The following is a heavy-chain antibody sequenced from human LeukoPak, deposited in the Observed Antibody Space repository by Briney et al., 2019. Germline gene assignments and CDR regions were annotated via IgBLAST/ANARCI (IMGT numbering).Heavy chain of an antibody. Sequence: SSETLSLTCTVSGGSISSYYWSWIRQPPGKGLEWIGYIYYSGSTNYNPSLKSRVTISVDTSKNQFSLKLSSVTAADTAVYYCARVRQLVQADAFDIWGQGTMVTVSS. J-gene: IGHJ3*02. CDR3: ARVRQLVQADAFDI. CDR2: IYYSGST. D-gene: IGHD6-6*01. CDR1: GGSISSYY. V-gene: IGHV4-59*01.